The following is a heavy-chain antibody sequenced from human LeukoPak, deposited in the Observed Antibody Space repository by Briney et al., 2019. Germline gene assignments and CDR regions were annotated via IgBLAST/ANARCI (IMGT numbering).Heavy chain of an antibody. CDR1: GYSISTGYY. CDR2: IYHSGNT. CDR3: SRHVGAFSSRRLYYFDH. J-gene: IGHJ4*02. D-gene: IGHD1-26*01. Sequence: SETLSLTCGVSGYSISTGYYWGWIRQPPGKGLEWIGSIYHSGNTYYNPSLKSRLTISGDTSKNRFSLKLTSVTAADTAVYYGSRHVGAFSSRRLYYFDHWGQGTLVTVSS. V-gene: IGHV4-38-2*01.